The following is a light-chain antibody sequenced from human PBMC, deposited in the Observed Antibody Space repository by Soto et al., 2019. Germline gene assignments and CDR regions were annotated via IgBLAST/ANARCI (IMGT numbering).Light chain of an antibody. CDR1: QSVSSSY. Sequence: EIVLTQSPGTLSLSLGERATLXXRASQSVSSSYLAWYQQKPGQAPRVXIYGASTRATGIPHRFSGSGAGTDFSLTISRLEPEDFAVYYCQQYGSSPRTFGQGTKVDIK. CDR2: GAS. CDR3: QQYGSSPRT. J-gene: IGKJ1*01. V-gene: IGKV3-20*01.